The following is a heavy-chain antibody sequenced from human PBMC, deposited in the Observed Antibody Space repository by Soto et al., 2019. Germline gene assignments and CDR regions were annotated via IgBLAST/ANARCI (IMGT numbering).Heavy chain of an antibody. Sequence: QVQLVESGGGVVQPGRSLRLSCAASGFTFSSYGMHWVRQAPGKGLEWVAVIWYDGSNKYYADSVKGRFTISRDNSKNTMYLQMNSMRDEETAVYYCARVQYCSGGRCFGPIDYWGQGTLVTVSS. J-gene: IGHJ4*02. D-gene: IGHD2-15*01. CDR3: ARVQYCSGGRCFGPIDY. CDR1: GFTFSSYG. V-gene: IGHV3-33*01. CDR2: IWYDGSNK.